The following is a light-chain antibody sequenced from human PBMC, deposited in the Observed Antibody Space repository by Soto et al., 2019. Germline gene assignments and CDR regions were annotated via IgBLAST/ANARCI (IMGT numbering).Light chain of an antibody. CDR2: LEGSGSY. J-gene: IGLJ2*01. CDR1: SGHSSYI. CDR3: ETSDSNKLV. Sequence: QSVLTQSSSASASLGSSVKLTCTLSSGHSSYIIAWHQQQPGKAPRYLMKLEGSGSYNKGSGVPDRFSGSSSGADRYLTIFNLQYEDEADYYCETSDSNKLVFARGIKVTVL. V-gene: IGLV4-60*02.